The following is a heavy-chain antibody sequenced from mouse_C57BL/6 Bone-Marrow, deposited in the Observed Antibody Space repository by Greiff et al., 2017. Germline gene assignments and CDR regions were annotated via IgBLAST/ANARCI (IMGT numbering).Heavy chain of an antibody. V-gene: IGHV1-15*01. J-gene: IGHJ3*01. Sequence: QVQLQQSGAELVRPGASVTLSCKASGYTFTDYEMHWVKQTPVHGLEWIGAIDPETGGTAYNQKFKGKAILTADKSSSTAYMELRNLTSEVSAVYYCARRFAYWGQGTLLTVSA. CDR2: IDPETGGT. CDR1: GYTFTDYE. CDR3: ARRFAY.